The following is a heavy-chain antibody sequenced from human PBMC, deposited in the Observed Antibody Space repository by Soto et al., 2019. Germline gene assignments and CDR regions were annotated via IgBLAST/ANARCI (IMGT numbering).Heavy chain of an antibody. CDR3: AKGDNLGPKTGYAFDP. Sequence: PXQALSLTSAISGDSVSSNTASCNLVRHSPSRGLEWLGRTYSRSKWYNDYAVSVKSRIIINPDTSKNQFSLQLNSVTPEDTAVYYCAKGDNLGPKTGYAFDPWGQGILVTVSS. CDR2: TYSRSKWYN. V-gene: IGHV6-1*01. J-gene: IGHJ5*02. D-gene: IGHD5-12*01. CDR1: GDSVSSNTAS.